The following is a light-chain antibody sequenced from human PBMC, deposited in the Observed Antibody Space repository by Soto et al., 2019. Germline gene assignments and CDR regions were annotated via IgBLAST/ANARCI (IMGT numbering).Light chain of an antibody. CDR2: EVT. J-gene: IGLJ1*01. V-gene: IGLV2-8*01. CDR1: SSDVGGYNY. CDR3: SSYAGSKNYV. Sequence: QSALTQPPSASGSPGQSVTISCTGTSSDVGGYNYVSWYQQHPGRPPKLMIYEVTKRPLGVPDRFSGSKSGNTASLTVSGLQAEDEADYYCSSYAGSKNYVFGPGTKVTVL.